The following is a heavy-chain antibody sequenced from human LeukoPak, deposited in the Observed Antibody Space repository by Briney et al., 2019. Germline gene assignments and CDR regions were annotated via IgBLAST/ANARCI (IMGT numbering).Heavy chain of an antibody. V-gene: IGHV3-21*01. CDR2: ISSGSHYI. D-gene: IGHD7-27*01. Sequence: GGSLRLSCEASGFIFSTYTMNWVRQAPGKGLEWVSSISSGSHYIYYADSVKGRFTLSRDNAKNSLYLQMHSLRAEDTAVYYCARDGDGDSDNWFDPWGQGTLITVSS. J-gene: IGHJ5*02. CDR1: GFIFSTYT. CDR3: ARDGDGDSDNWFDP.